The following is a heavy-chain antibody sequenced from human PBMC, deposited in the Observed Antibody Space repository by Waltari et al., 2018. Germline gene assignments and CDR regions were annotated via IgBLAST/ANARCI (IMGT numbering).Heavy chain of an antibody. V-gene: IGHV3-53*01. Sequence: EVQLVESGGGLIQPGGSLRLSCAASGFTVRSNYMSWVRQAPGKGLEWVSVSYSGGSTYYADSVKGRFTISRDNAKNTLYRQMNSRRAEDTAVYYCARARVNGYDGYYYYYCMDVWGQGTTVTVSS. CDR3: ARARVNGYDGYYYYYCMDV. CDR1: GFTVRSNY. D-gene: IGHD5-12*01. CDR2: SYSGGST. J-gene: IGHJ6*02.